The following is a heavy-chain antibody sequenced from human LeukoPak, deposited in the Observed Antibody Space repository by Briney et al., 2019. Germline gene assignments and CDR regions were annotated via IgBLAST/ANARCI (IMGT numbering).Heavy chain of an antibody. Sequence: GVSLKISCKGSGYSFTTYWIGWVRQMPGKGLEWMGIIYPGDSDTRYSPSFQGQVSISADKSISTASLQWSSLKASDTAMFYCARFYDSGGYYAFDIWGQGTMVTVSS. D-gene: IGHD3-22*01. CDR2: IYPGDSDT. V-gene: IGHV5-51*01. J-gene: IGHJ3*02. CDR1: GYSFTTYW. CDR3: ARFYDSGGYYAFDI.